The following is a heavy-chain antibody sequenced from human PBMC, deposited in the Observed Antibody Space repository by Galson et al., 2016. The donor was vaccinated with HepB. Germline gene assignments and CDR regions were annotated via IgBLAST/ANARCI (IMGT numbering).Heavy chain of an antibody. CDR1: GYIFSNYH. Sequence: SVKVSCKASGYIFSNYHLHWVRQAPGQGLEWMGAINPSDTTTNYAQKSQGRVTMTSDTATSTVYMELSRLRSDDTAVYYCARDRTVTTLLHYWGQGTLVTVSS. D-gene: IGHD4-17*01. CDR3: ARDRTVTTLLHY. V-gene: IGHV1-46*03. J-gene: IGHJ4*02. CDR2: INPSDTTT.